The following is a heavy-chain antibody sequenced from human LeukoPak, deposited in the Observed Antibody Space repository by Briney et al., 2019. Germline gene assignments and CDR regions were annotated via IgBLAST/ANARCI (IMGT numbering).Heavy chain of an antibody. Sequence: SETLSLTCTVSGDSLGAYHWSWIRQPAGKGLEWIGRIYTSGSTNYNPSLKSRVTMSVDTSKNQFSLKLSSVTAADTAVYYCARDSKLGMYAFDIWGQGTMVTVSS. D-gene: IGHD7-27*01. J-gene: IGHJ3*02. V-gene: IGHV4-4*07. CDR2: IYTSGST. CDR1: GDSLGAYH. CDR3: ARDSKLGMYAFDI.